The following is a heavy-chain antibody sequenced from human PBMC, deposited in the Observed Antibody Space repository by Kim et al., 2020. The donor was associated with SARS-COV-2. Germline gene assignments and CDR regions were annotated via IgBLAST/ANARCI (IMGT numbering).Heavy chain of an antibody. CDR2: K. D-gene: IGHD1-7*01. CDR3: ARRENYVDFDY. Sequence: KYEADSVKGRFTISRDNSKNTLYLQMNSLRAEDTAVYYCARRENYVDFDYWGQGTLVTVSS. V-gene: IGHV3-30*01. J-gene: IGHJ4*02.